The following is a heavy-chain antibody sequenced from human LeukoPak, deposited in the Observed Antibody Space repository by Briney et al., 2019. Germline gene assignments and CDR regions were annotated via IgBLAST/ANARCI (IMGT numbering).Heavy chain of an antibody. Sequence: ASVKVSCKASGYTFTSYYMHWVRQAPGQGLEWMGIINPSGGSTSYAQKFQGRVTMTRDMSTSTVYMELSSLRSEDTAVYYCAKYAGYSYASGNYLDYWGQGTLVTVSS. J-gene: IGHJ4*02. CDR3: AKYAGYSYASGNYLDY. CDR1: GYTFTSYY. V-gene: IGHV1-46*01. CDR2: INPSGGST. D-gene: IGHD3-10*01.